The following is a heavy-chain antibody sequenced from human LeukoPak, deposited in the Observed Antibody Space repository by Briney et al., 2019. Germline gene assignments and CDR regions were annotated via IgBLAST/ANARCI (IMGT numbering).Heavy chain of an antibody. D-gene: IGHD2-2*01. CDR2: IYHSGST. J-gene: IGHJ5*02. CDR1: GGSISSGGYY. V-gene: IGHV4-30-2*01. Sequence: SQTLFLTCTVSGGSISSGGYYWSWIRQPPGKGLEWIGYIYHSGSTYYNPSLKSRVTISVDRSKNQFSLKLSSVTAADTAVYYCARAQRRAIVVVPAAIRGNWFDPWGQGTLVTVSS. CDR3: ARAQRRAIVVVPAAIRGNWFDP.